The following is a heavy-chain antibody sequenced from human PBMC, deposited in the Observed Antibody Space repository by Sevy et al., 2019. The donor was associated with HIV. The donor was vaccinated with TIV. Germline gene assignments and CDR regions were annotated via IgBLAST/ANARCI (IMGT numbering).Heavy chain of an antibody. CDR2: IYYSGST. Sequence: SETLSLTCTVSGGSISSGGYYWSWIRQHPGKGLEWIGYIYYSGSTYYNPSLKSRVTISVDTSKNQFSLKLSSVTAADTAVYYCARADRYCSSTSSAGEFDPWGQGTLVTVSS. D-gene: IGHD2-2*01. V-gene: IGHV4-31*03. CDR1: GGSISSGGYY. CDR3: ARADRYCSSTSSAGEFDP. J-gene: IGHJ5*02.